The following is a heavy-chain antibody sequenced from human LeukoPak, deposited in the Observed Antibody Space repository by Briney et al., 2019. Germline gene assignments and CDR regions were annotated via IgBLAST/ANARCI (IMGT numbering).Heavy chain of an antibody. V-gene: IGHV3-7*01. D-gene: IGHD4-11*01. CDR1: GGSISSGSYY. Sequence: SSETLSLTCTVSGGSISSGSYYWSWVRQAPGKGLEWVANIKQDGSEKYYVDSVKGRFTISRDNAKNSLFLQMNSLRAEDTAVYYCASYPWVPYNNYPAYFDYWGQGTLVTVSS. CDR3: ASYPWVPYNNYPAYFDY. CDR2: IKQDGSEK. J-gene: IGHJ4*02.